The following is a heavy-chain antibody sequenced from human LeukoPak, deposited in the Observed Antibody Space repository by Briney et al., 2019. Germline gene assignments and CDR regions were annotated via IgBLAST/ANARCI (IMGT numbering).Heavy chain of an antibody. CDR1: GYTFTTYG. CDR3: ARDGVQGIVVVPAAREEWFDP. Sequence: GASVKLSCKASGYTFTTYGISWVRQAPGQGLELMGWISAYNGNTNYAQKLQGRVTMTTDTSTSTAYMELRSLRSDDTAVYYCARDGVQGIVVVPAAREEWFDPWGQGTLVTVSS. V-gene: IGHV1-18*01. J-gene: IGHJ5*02. D-gene: IGHD2-2*01. CDR2: ISAYNGNT.